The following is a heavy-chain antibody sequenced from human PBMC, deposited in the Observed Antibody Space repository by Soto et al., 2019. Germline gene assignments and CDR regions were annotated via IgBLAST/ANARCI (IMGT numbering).Heavy chain of an antibody. Sequence: PGGSLRLSCAASGFTFSSYAMSWVRQAPGKGLEWVSAISGSGGSTYYADSVKGRFTISRDNSKNTLYLQMNSLRAEDTAVYYCAKATRRSGSYYGYYFDYWGQGTLVTVS. CDR2: ISGSGGST. CDR1: GFTFSSYA. D-gene: IGHD3-10*01. V-gene: IGHV3-23*01. CDR3: AKATRRSGSYYGYYFDY. J-gene: IGHJ4*02.